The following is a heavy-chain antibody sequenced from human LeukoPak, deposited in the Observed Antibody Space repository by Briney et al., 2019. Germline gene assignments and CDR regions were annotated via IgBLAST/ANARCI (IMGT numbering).Heavy chain of an antibody. CDR1: GFTFSSYW. D-gene: IGHD3-10*01. V-gene: IGHV3-7*01. CDR3: ARDFYVGSKSYYIGY. J-gene: IGHJ4*01. CDR2: IKHDGSEK. Sequence: GGSLRVSCAASGFTFSSYWMSWVRQAPGKGLEWVANIKHDGSEKYYVDSVKGRFTISRDNSKNTLYLQMNSLRAEDTAVYYCARDFYVGSKSYYIGYWGHGTLVTVSS.